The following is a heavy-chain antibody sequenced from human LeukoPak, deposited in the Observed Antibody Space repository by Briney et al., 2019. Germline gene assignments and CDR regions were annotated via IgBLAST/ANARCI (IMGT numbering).Heavy chain of an antibody. D-gene: IGHD2-2*01. CDR1: GYTFTSYD. CDR2: MNPNSGNT. J-gene: IGHJ5*02. Sequence: ASVKVSCKASGYTFTSYDISWVRRATGQGLEWMGWMNPNSGNTGYAQKFQGRVTMTRNTSISTAYMELSSLRSEDTAVYYCARGVEEYNWFDPWGQGTLVTVSS. V-gene: IGHV1-8*01. CDR3: ARGVEEYNWFDP.